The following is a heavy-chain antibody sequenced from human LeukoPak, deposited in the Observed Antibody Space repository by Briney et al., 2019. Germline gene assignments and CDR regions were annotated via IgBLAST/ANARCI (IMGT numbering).Heavy chain of an antibody. CDR3: ARETIRSGSLKWFDP. D-gene: IGHD3-3*01. Sequence: GGSLRLSCAASGFTFTSHVMSWVRQTPGKELEWVSAIDGSGHTTYYADSVRGRFIISRDNSKKMLYLQMNSLRAEDTATYYCARETIRSGSLKWFDPWGQGTLVTVSS. CDR1: GFTFTSHV. V-gene: IGHV3-23*01. CDR2: IDGSGHTT. J-gene: IGHJ5*02.